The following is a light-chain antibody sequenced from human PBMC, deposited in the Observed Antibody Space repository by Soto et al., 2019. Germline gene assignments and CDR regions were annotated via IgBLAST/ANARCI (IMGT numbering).Light chain of an antibody. J-gene: IGKJ5*01. V-gene: IGKV3-20*01. CDR2: GAS. CDR1: QSVSSSY. Sequence: EIVMTHSPATLSVSPGERATLSCRASQSVSSSYLAWYQQKPGQAPRLLIYGASSRATGIPDRFSGSGSGTDFTLTISRLEPEDFAVYYCQQYGSSSITFGQGTRLEIK. CDR3: QQYGSSSIT.